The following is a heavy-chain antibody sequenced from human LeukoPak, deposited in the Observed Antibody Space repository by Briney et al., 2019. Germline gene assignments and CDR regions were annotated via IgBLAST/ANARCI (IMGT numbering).Heavy chain of an antibody. Sequence: PGGSLRLSCAASGFTFSSYSMNWVRQAPGKGLEWVSYISSSSSYIYYADSVKGRFTISSDNAKNSLYLQMNSLRAEDTAVYYCAREGSKYNWNEGAFDIWGQGTMVTLSS. V-gene: IGHV3-21*01. J-gene: IGHJ3*02. D-gene: IGHD1-1*01. CDR1: GFTFSSYS. CDR2: ISSSSSYI. CDR3: AREGSKYNWNEGAFDI.